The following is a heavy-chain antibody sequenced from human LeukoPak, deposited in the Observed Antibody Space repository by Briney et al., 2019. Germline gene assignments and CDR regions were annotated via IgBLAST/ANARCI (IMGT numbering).Heavy chain of an antibody. CDR3: ARDPLLRYSSTWNYFDY. J-gene: IGHJ4*02. CDR1: GSTFDDYG. Sequence: GGSLRLSCVASGSTFDDYGMSWVRQAPGKGLEWVSGINWNGGSTGYADSMKGRFTISRDNAKNSLYLQMNSLRAEDTALYYCARDPLLRYSSTWNYFDYWGQGTLVTVSS. CDR2: INWNGGST. D-gene: IGHD6-13*01. V-gene: IGHV3-20*04.